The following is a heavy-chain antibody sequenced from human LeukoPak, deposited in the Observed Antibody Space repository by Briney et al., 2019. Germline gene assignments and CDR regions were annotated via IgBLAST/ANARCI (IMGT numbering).Heavy chain of an antibody. J-gene: IGHJ4*02. D-gene: IGHD3-16*01. V-gene: IGHV3-21*01. CDR2: INRDSSLM. Sequence: GGSLRLSCAASGFTFSSYWMSWVRQAPGKGLEWVSSINRDSSLMYYAESVKGRFTISRDNARNSLYLQMNSLRVEDTAVYYCTRDLFDDYSLDYWGQGTLVTVSS. CDR3: TRDLFDDYSLDY. CDR1: GFTFSSYW.